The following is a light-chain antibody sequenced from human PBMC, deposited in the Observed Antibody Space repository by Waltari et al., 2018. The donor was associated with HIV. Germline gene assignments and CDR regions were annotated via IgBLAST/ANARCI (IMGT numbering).Light chain of an antibody. CDR3: SSYTSSSTLRV. Sequence: QSALTQPASVYGSPGQSITISCTGTSTYVGGYNYVSWYQQHPGKAPKLMIYEVSNRPSGVSNRLSGSKSGNTASLTISGLQAEDEADYYCSSYTSSSTLRVFGGGTKLTVL. CDR2: EVS. J-gene: IGLJ3*02. CDR1: STYVGGYNY. V-gene: IGLV2-14*01.